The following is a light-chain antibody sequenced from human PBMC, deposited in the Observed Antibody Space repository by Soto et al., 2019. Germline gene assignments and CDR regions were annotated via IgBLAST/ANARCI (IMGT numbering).Light chain of an antibody. J-gene: IGKJ2*01. Sequence: EIVLTQSPGTLSLSPGERATLSCRASQSVSSNYLAGYQQKPGQAPRLLIYGASRGAAGIPDRFSGSGSGTDFTLTISRLEPEDFAVYFCQQYGRSPMFTFGRGTKLEIK. CDR3: QQYGRSPMFT. CDR2: GAS. V-gene: IGKV3-20*01. CDR1: QSVSSNY.